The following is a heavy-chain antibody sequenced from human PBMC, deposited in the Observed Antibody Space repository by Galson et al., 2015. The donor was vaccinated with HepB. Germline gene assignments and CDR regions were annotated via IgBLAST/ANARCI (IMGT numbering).Heavy chain of an antibody. D-gene: IGHD7-27*01. V-gene: IGHV3-30*02. J-gene: IGHJ6*02. CDR2: IRYDESDD. CDR3: AKPLRRGDSYYYYYYAMDV. Sequence: SLRLSCAASGFTFSPYGMHWVRQAPGKGLEWLAFIRYDESDDYYADSVKGRFTISRDNSKNTLYLQMNSLRAEDTAVYYCAKPLRRGDSYYYYYYAMDVWGQGTTVTVSS. CDR1: GFTFSPYG.